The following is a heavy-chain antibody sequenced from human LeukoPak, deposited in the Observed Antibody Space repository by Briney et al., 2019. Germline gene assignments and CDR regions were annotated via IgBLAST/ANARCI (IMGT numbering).Heavy chain of an antibody. CDR1: GFTFSSYS. D-gene: IGHD1-14*01. CDR3: ARALSRTPYYFDY. Sequence: GGSLRLSCAASGFTFSSYSVNWVRQAPGKGLEWVSSISSSSSYIYYADSVKGRFTISRDNAKNSLYLQMNSLRAEDTAVYYCARALSRTPYYFDYWGQGTLVTVSS. V-gene: IGHV3-21*01. CDR2: ISSSSSYI. J-gene: IGHJ4*02.